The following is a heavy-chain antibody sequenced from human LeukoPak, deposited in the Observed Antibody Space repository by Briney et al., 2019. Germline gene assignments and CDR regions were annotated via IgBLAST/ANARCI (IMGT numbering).Heavy chain of an antibody. Sequence: GGSLRLSCAASGFTFSSYSMNWVRQAPGKGPEWVSNIRSSGSPMYYADSARGRFTISRDNAKNSLYLQMDSLRAEDTAVYYCARDRDWSFDYWGQGTLVTVSS. D-gene: IGHD3/OR15-3a*01. V-gene: IGHV3-48*01. CDR1: GFTFSSYS. CDR2: IRSSGSPM. J-gene: IGHJ4*02. CDR3: ARDRDWSFDY.